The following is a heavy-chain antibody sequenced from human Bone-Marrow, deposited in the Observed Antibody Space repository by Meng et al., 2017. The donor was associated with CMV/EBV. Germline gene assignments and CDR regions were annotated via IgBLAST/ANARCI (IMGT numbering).Heavy chain of an antibody. Sequence: GESLKISCVASGFTFSNYAMSWVRQAPGKGLEWVSAISGSGGSTYYADSVKGRFTISRDNSMNTLYLQMNSLRAEDTAVYYCAKDGATLLEWLPDWGQGTLVTVSS. V-gene: IGHV3-23*01. CDR2: ISGSGGST. CDR3: AKDGATLLEWLPD. J-gene: IGHJ4*02. CDR1: GFTFSNYA. D-gene: IGHD3-3*01.